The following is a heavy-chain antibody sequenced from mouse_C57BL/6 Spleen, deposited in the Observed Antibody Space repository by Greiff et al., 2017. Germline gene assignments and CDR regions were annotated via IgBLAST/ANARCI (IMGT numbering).Heavy chain of an antibody. CDR3: ARSSHYCDY. CDR1: GYTFTSYW. Sequence: VQLQQPGAELVRPGSSVKLSCKASGYTFTSYWMHWVKQRPIQGLEWIGNIDPSDSETHYNQKFKDKATLTVDKSSSTAYMQLSSLTSEDSAFYYCARSSHYCDYWGQGTTLTVSS. V-gene: IGHV1-52*01. J-gene: IGHJ2*01. CDR2: IDPSDSET.